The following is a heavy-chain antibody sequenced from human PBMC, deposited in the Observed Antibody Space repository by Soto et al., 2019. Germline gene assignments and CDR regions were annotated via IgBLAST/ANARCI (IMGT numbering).Heavy chain of an antibody. Sequence: QVQLVESGGDLVKPGGSLRLSCAASGFTFSDYYMSWIRQAPGKGLEWVSSITSSGSTTYYTDSVKGRFTISRDNAKNSLYLQMKGLRAENTAVYYGARERYSYGPYYFDYWGQGTLVTVSS. CDR3: ARERYSYGPYYFDY. CDR1: GFTFSDYY. V-gene: IGHV3-11*01. D-gene: IGHD5-18*01. CDR2: ITSSGSTT. J-gene: IGHJ4*02.